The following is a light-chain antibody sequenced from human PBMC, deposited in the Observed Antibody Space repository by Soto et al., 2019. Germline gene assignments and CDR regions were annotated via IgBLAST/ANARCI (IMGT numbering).Light chain of an antibody. J-gene: IGKJ3*01. V-gene: IGKV1-9*01. CDR3: QQLNSYPRFT. CDR2: AAS. Sequence: IQLTQSTSSLSAAVGDSVPVTCRVSQGISSYLAWYQQKPGKAPKLLIYAASTLQSGVPSRFSGSGSGTDFTLTISSLQPEDFATYYCQQLNSYPRFTFGPGTKVDI. CDR1: QGISSY.